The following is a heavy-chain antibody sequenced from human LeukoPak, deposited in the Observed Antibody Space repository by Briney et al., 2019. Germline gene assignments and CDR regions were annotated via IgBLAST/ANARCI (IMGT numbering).Heavy chain of an antibody. J-gene: IGHJ4*02. CDR1: GFTFSNYW. CDR2: IKQDGSEK. Sequence: GGSLRLSCAASGFTFSNYWMSWVRQAPGKGLEWVANIKQDGSEKYFMDSVKGRFTISRDNAKNSLYLQMDSLRADDTAVYYCAKTSPKYYYDSSGYYDYWGQGTLVTVSS. D-gene: IGHD3-22*01. V-gene: IGHV3-7*01. CDR3: AKTSPKYYYDSSGYYDY.